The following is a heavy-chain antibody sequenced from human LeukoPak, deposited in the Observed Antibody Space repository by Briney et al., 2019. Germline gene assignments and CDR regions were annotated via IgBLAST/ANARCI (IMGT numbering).Heavy chain of an antibody. J-gene: IGHJ5*02. V-gene: IGHV3-30-3*01. CDR1: GFTFSSYA. CDR3: ARDPLPAAMFHWFDP. Sequence: GGSLRLSCAASGFTFSSYAMHWVRQAPGKGLEWVAVISYDGSNKYYADSVKGRFTISRDNSKNTLYLQMNSLRAEDTAVYYCARDPLPAAMFHWFDPWGQGTLVTVSS. D-gene: IGHD2-2*01. CDR2: ISYDGSNK.